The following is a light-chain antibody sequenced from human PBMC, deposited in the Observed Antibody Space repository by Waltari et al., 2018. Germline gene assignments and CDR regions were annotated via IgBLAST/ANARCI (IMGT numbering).Light chain of an antibody. CDR2: GAS. Sequence: EIVMTQSPATLSVSPGERATLSCRASQSVSSNLAWYQQKPGQPPRLLIYGASTRATGIPARFSGSGSGTEFTLTISSLHSEDFAVYYCQQYNKWPLTFGPGTKVDIK. CDR3: QQYNKWPLT. J-gene: IGKJ3*01. V-gene: IGKV3-15*01. CDR1: QSVSSN.